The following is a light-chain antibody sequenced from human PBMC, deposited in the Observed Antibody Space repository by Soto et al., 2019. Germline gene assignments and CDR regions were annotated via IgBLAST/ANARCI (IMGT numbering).Light chain of an antibody. CDR2: VAS. Sequence: DIQMTQSPSSLSASVGDRVTITCRAREGISNFLAWYQQKPGKAPKLLIYVASTLQSGVPSRFSGSGAGTEFTLTISSLQPEDVATYYCQNYNSVPYTFGGGTKVEI. CDR1: EGISNF. J-gene: IGKJ4*01. V-gene: IGKV1-27*01. CDR3: QNYNSVPYT.